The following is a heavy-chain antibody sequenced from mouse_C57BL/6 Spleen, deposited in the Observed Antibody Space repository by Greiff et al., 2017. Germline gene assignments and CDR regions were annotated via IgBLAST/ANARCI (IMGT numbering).Heavy chain of an antibody. J-gene: IGHJ3*01. CDR1: GYTFTDYE. Sequence: VKLQQSGAELVRPGASVTLSCKASGYTFTDYEMHWVKQTPVHGLEWIGAIDPETGGTAYNQKFKGKAILTADKSSSTAYMELRSLTSEDSAVYYCTREGYDYDPFAYWGQGTLVTVSA. CDR2: IDPETGGT. CDR3: TREGYDYDPFAY. D-gene: IGHD2-4*01. V-gene: IGHV1-15*01.